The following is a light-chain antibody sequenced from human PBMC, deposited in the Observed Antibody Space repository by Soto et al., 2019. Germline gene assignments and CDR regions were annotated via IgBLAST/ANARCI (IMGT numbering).Light chain of an antibody. V-gene: IGKV3-15*01. CDR3: QNNNSGHAEGS. J-gene: IGKJ3*01. CDR1: QSIGPT. Sequence: TQSPATLSVSPGESVTLSCRASQSIGPTLAWYQHIPGQAPRLLRYSASLRATGIPAQFSGSGSGTQFSLSIVGMQSEYCGVYYCQNNNSGHAEGSFGPGDRVDAK. CDR2: SAS.